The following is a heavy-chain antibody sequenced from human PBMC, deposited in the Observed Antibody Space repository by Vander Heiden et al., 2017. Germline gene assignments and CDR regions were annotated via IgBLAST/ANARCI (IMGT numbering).Heavy chain of an antibody. J-gene: IGHJ4*02. CDR3: AKAYCSGGTCYPDY. CDR1: GVTFSSHA. CDR2: ISGSGGST. D-gene: IGHD2-15*01. Sequence: EVQLLESGGGLVQPGGSLRLSCAASGVTFSSHAMSWVRQTPGKGLEWVSAISGSGGSTYYADSVKGRFTISRDNSKDTLYLQMNSLRAEDTAVYYCAKAYCSGGTCYPDYWGQGTLVTVSS. V-gene: IGHV3-23*01.